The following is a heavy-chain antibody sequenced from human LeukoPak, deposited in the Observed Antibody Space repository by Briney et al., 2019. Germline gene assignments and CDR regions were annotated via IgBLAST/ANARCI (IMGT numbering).Heavy chain of an antibody. CDR3: ARSKVGFLFDY. J-gene: IGHJ4*02. CDR1: GGSISSYY. Sequence: SETLSLTCTVSGGSISSYYWSWIRQPPGKGLEWIGYIYYRGSTNYNPSLKSRVTISVDTSKNQFSLKLSSVTAADTAVYYCARSKVGFLFDYWGQGTLVTVSS. D-gene: IGHD3-10*01. V-gene: IGHV4-59*01. CDR2: IYYRGST.